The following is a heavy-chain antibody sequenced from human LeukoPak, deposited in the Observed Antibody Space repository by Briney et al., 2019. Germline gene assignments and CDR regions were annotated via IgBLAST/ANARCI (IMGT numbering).Heavy chain of an antibody. J-gene: IGHJ5*02. CDR2: INHSGST. D-gene: IGHD4-11*01. V-gene: IGHV4-34*01. Sequence: SENLSLNCAGYGASFSGYYWSWIRQPPGKGLEWIGEINHSGSTNYNPSLKSRVTISVDTSKNQFSLKLSSVTAADTAVYYCARGRRTVTTAPFNWFDPWGQGTLVTVSS. CDR1: GASFSGYY. CDR3: ARGRRTVTTAPFNWFDP.